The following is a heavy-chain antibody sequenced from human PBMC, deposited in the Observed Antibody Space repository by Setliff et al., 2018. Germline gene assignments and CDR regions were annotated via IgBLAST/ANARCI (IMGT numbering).Heavy chain of an antibody. CDR3: ARLALTGYDTSGYYYALDYYYYMDV. CDR2: ISTSSTII. Sequence: GGSLRLSCAASGFIFDDYAMHWVRRAPGKGLEWISYISTSSTIIYYADSVKGRFTISRDNANHSLHLQMNSLRAEDTAVYFCARLALTGYDTSGYYYALDYYYYMDVWGKGTTVTVSS. CDR1: GFIFDDYA. D-gene: IGHD3-22*01. J-gene: IGHJ6*03. V-gene: IGHV3-48*01.